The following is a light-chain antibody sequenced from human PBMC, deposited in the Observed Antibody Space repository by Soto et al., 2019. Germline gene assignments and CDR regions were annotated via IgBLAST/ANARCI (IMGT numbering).Light chain of an antibody. J-gene: IGLJ3*02. V-gene: IGLV1-44*01. CDR2: SNN. CDR1: SSNIGSNT. CDR3: AAWDDSLNGWV. Sequence: QSVLTQPPSASGTPGQRVTISCSGSSSNIGSNTVNWYQQLPGTAPKLLIYSNNQRPSWVPDRFSGSKSVTSASLAISGLQSEDDADYYCAAWDDSLNGWVFGGGTKLTVL.